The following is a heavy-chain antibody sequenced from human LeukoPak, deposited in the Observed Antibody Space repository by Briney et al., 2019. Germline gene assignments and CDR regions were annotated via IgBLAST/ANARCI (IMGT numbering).Heavy chain of an antibody. J-gene: IGHJ5*02. V-gene: IGHV3-30-3*01. CDR3: ARESRFDP. CDR2: ISYDGSNK. CDR1: GFTFSSYA. Sequence: HPGRSLRLSCAASGFTFSSYAMHWVRQAPGKGLEWVAVISYDGSNKYYADSVKGRFTISRDNAKNSLYLQMNSLRAEDTAVYYCARESRFDPWGQGTLVTVSS.